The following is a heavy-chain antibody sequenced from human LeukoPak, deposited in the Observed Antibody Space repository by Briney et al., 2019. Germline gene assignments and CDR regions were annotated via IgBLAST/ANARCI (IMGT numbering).Heavy chain of an antibody. J-gene: IGHJ4*02. D-gene: IGHD3-22*01. CDR3: ARGSPPRVYYDRSGYYSYYFDC. CDR1: GYTFTSYG. Sequence: ASVKVSCKASGYTFTSYGISWVRQAPGQGLEWMGWISPYNGNTIYAQKLQGRVTMTTDTSTSTAYMELRSLRSDDTAVYYCARGSPPRVYYDRSGYYSYYFDCWGQGTLVTVSS. CDR2: ISPYNGNT. V-gene: IGHV1-18*01.